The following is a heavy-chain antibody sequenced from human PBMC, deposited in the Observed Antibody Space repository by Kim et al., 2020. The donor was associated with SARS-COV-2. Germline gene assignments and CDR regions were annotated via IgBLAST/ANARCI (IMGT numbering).Heavy chain of an antibody. V-gene: IGHV1-2*02. J-gene: IGHJ4*02. CDR3: ARLIGVGGTNEGY. Sequence: ASVKVSCKASGYTFNGYYIHWVRQAPGQGLEWLGWINPNNVDTKYAQRVQGRVTMTKETSISTAYMELSSLRSDDTAVYYCARLIGVGGTNEGYWGQGTLVTVSS. CDR1: GYTFNGYY. D-gene: IGHD6-13*01. CDR2: INPNNVDT.